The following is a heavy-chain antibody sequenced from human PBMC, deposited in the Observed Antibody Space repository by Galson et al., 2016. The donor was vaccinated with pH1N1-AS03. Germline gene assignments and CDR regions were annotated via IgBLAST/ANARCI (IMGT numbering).Heavy chain of an antibody. J-gene: IGHJ4*02. Sequence: SLRLSCAASGFTFSSSWMHWVRQAPGKGLVSLPLVKSDGSHTYYADSVKGRFTISRDNAKNTLYLQMDSLRAEDTAVYYCARDWTGSIDYWGQGTLVTVSS. D-gene: IGHD3/OR15-3a*01. CDR1: GFTFSSSW. CDR2: VKSDGSHT. V-gene: IGHV3-74*01. CDR3: ARDWTGSIDY.